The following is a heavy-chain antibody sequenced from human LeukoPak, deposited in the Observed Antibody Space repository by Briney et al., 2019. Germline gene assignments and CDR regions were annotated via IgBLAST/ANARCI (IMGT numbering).Heavy chain of an antibody. D-gene: IGHD4-23*01. CDR2: IYYSGST. V-gene: IGHV4-59*01. Sequence: PSETLSLTCTASGGSISSYYWSWIRQPPGKGLEWIGYIYYSGSTNYNPSLKSRVTISVDTSKNQFSLKLSSVTAADTVVYYCARNSPPLAFDIWGQGTMVTVSS. CDR3: ARNSPPLAFDI. J-gene: IGHJ3*02. CDR1: GGSISSYY.